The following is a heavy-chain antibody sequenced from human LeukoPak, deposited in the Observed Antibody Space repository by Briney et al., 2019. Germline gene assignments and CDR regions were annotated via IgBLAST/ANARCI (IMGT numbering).Heavy chain of an antibody. V-gene: IGHV3-23*01. CDR3: AKAKRIMITFGELSI. CDR2: ISGSGGST. CDR1: GFTFSSYA. D-gene: IGHD3-16*02. Sequence: GGSLRLSCAASGFTFSSYAMSWVRRAPGKGLEWVSAISGSGGSTYYTDSVKGRFTISRDNSKNTLYLQMNSLRAEDTAVYYCAKAKRIMITFGELSIWGQGTMVTVSS. J-gene: IGHJ3*02.